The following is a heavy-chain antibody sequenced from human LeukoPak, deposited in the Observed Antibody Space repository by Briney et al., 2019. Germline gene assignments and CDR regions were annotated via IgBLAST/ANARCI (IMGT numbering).Heavy chain of an antibody. V-gene: IGHV4-39*02. CDR2: IYYSGST. J-gene: IGHJ3*02. D-gene: IGHD3-9*01. Sequence: KPSETLSLTCTVSGGSISSSSYYWGWIRQPPGKGLEWIGSIYYSGSTYYNPSLKSRVTISVDTSKNQFSLKLSSVTAADTAVYYCARDSSWDDILTGYYKDAFDIWGQGTMVTASS. CDR3: ARDSSWDDILTGYYKDAFDI. CDR1: GGSISSSSYY.